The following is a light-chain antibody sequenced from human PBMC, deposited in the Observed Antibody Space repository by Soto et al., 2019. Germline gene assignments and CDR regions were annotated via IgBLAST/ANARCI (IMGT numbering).Light chain of an antibody. J-gene: IGLJ1*01. V-gene: IGLV2-14*03. Sequence: QSALTQPASVSGSPGQSIAISCTGTSSDVSAYDFVSWYQQHPDKAPKLLIYEVSNRPSGVSDRFSCSKSVNTATLTISGLQADDEAEYYCSSHTTSNTRVFGTGTKLTVL. CDR1: SSDVSAYDF. CDR3: SSHTTSNTRV. CDR2: EVS.